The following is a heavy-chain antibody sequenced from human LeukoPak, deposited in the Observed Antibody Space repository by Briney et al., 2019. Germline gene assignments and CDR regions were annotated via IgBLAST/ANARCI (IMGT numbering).Heavy chain of an antibody. D-gene: IGHD3-3*01. CDR1: GFTFSNAW. CDR3: TTNYDFWRGYYG. Sequence: GGSLRLSCAASGFTFSNAWMSWVRQAPGKGLEWAGRIKSKTDGGTTDYAAPVKGRFTISRDDSKNTLYLQMNSLKTEDTAVYYCTTNYDFWRGYYGWGQGTLVTVSS. J-gene: IGHJ4*02. CDR2: IKSKTDGGTT. V-gene: IGHV3-15*01.